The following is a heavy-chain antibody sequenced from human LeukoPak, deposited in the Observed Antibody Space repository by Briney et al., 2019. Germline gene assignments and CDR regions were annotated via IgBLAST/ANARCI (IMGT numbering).Heavy chain of an antibody. J-gene: IGHJ4*02. CDR1: GGPINSYY. D-gene: IGHD3-3*01. Sequence: PSETLSLTCTVSGGPINSYYWSWIRQPPGKGLEWIGYIYYSGSTNYNPSLKSRVTISVDTSKNQFSLKLTSVTAADTAVYYCARGVPEYYDFWSGYFYYFDYWGQGTLVTVSS. V-gene: IGHV4-59*01. CDR2: IYYSGST. CDR3: ARGVPEYYDFWSGYFYYFDY.